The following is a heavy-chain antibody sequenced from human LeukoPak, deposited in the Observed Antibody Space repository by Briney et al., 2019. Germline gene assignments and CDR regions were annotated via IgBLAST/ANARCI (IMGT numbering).Heavy chain of an antibody. CDR2: IYASGAST. J-gene: IGHJ4*02. D-gene: IGHD3-22*01. CDR3: AKDRYSSGIDS. CDR1: GFIFTSYA. Sequence: GGSLRLSCAASGFIFTSYAMTWVRQAPGKGLEWVSGIYASGASTYYADSVKGRFSISRDNSKNTVYLQMNNLRADDTAVYYCAKDRYSSGIDSWGQGTLVTVSS. V-gene: IGHV3-23*01.